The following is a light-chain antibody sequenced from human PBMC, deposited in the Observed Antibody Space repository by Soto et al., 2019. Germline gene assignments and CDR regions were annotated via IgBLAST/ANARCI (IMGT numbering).Light chain of an antibody. CDR3: QQYYSYPWT. V-gene: IGKV1-8*01. CDR2: AAS. Sequence: IQMTQSPSTLSGSVGDRVTITCRASQTISSYLAWYQQKPGKAPKLLIYAASTLQSGVPSRFSGSGSGTDFTLTISCLQSEDFATYYCQQYYSYPWTFGQGTKV. CDR1: QTISSY. J-gene: IGKJ1*01.